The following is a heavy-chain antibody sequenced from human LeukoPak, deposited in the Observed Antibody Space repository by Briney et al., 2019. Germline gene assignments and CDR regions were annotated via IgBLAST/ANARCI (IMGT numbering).Heavy chain of an antibody. D-gene: IGHD2-2*02. CDR2: MNPNSGNT. J-gene: IGHJ3*02. CDR1: GYTFTSYD. V-gene: IGHV1-8*03. Sequence: ASVKVSCKASGYTFTSYDINWVRQATGQGLEWMGWMNPNSGNTGYAQKFQGRVTITRNTSISTAYMELSSLRSEDTALYYCARRDIVVVPAAIIGAFDIWGQGTMVTVSS. CDR3: ARRDIVVVPAAIIGAFDI.